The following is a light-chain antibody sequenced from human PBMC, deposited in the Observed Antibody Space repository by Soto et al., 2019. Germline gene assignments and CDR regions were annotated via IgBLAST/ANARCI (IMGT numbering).Light chain of an antibody. Sequence: QSALTQPASVSGSPGQSITISCTGTRSDVGSYNFVSWYQQHPGKAPKLIIYEGSKRPSGVSNRFSGSKSGITAALTISGLQADDEAVYFCCSYAGDNFPYVFGTGTKVTVL. CDR1: RSDVGSYNF. J-gene: IGLJ1*01. CDR2: EGS. CDR3: CSYAGDNFPYV. V-gene: IGLV2-23*01.